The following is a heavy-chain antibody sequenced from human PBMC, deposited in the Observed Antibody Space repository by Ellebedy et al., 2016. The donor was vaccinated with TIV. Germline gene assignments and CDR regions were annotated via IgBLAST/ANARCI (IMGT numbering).Heavy chain of an antibody. CDR2: IYPGDSDT. V-gene: IGHV5-51*01. D-gene: IGHD1-1*01. CDR3: ARPSDWNDGYFHY. Sequence: KVSCQGSGYSFTTYWIGWVRQMSGKGLEWMGIIYPGDSDTIYSPSFQGRVTLSADKSISTAYLQCHSLKASDTAMFYCARPSDWNDGYFHYWGQGTLVTVSS. CDR1: GYSFTTYW. J-gene: IGHJ4*02.